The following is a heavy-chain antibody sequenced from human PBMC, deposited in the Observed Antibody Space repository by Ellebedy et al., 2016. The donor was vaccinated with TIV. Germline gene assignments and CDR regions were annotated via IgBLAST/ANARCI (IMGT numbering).Heavy chain of an antibody. CDR2: IIPIFGTA. V-gene: IGHV1-69*13. CDR3: AREGGIAARDYYGMDV. Sequence: SVKVSXXASGYTFTGYYMHWVRQAPGQGLEWMGGIIPIFGTANYAQKFQGRVTITADESTSTAYMELSSLRSEDTAVYYCAREGGIAARDYYGMDVWGQGTTVTVSS. J-gene: IGHJ6*02. D-gene: IGHD6-6*01. CDR1: GYTFTGYY.